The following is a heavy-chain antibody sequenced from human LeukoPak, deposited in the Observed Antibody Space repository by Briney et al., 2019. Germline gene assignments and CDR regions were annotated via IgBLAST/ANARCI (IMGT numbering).Heavy chain of an antibody. CDR3: ARAYYGSGSYYQQRFDY. D-gene: IGHD3-10*01. J-gene: IGHJ4*02. CDR2: ISSSSSYI. Sequence: GGSLRLSCAASGFTFSSYSMNWVRQAPGKGLEWVSSISSSSSYIYYADSVRGRFTISRDNAKNSLYLQMNSLRAEDTAVYYCARAYYGSGSYYQQRFDYWGQGTLVTVSS. CDR1: GFTFSSYS. V-gene: IGHV3-21*01.